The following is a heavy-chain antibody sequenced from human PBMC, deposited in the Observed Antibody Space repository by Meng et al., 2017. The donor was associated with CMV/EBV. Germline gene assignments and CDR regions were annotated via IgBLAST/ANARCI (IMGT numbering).Heavy chain of an antibody. CDR1: GFTFSSYS. CDR2: ISSSSYI. V-gene: IGHV3-21*04. D-gene: IGHD2-2*01. J-gene: IGHJ6*02. Sequence: GGSLRLSCAASGFTFSSYSMNWVRQAPGKGLEWVSSISSSSYIYYADSVKGRFTISRDNAKNSLYLQMSSLRSEDTAVYYCARDLRAATGYQLPPRGYYGMDVWGQGTTVTVSS. CDR3: ARDLRAATGYQLPPRGYYGMDV.